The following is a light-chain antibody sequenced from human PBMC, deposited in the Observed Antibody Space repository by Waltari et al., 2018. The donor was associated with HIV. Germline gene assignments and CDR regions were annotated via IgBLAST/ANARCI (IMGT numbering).Light chain of an antibody. J-gene: IGLJ2*01. Sequence: SYKLTQPPSVSVSPGQTASFTCSGAKLGDKYACWYQQKPGQSPVLVIYQDSKRPSGIPERFSGSNSGNTATLTISGTQAMDEADYYCQAWDSSTAVFGGGTKLTVL. V-gene: IGLV3-1*01. CDR1: KLGDKY. CDR2: QDS. CDR3: QAWDSSTAV.